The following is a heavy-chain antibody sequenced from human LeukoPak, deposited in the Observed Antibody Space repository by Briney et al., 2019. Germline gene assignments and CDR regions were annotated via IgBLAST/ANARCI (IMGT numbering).Heavy chain of an antibody. CDR2: ISGSGGST. Sequence: GGSLRLSCAASGVTLSSYAMSWARQAPGKGLEWVSAISGSGGSTYYADSVKGRFTISRDNSKNTLYLQMNSLRAEDTAVYYCAKVWVGYCSSTSCYFDYWGQGTLVTVSS. J-gene: IGHJ4*02. CDR3: AKVWVGYCSSTSCYFDY. CDR1: GVTLSSYA. D-gene: IGHD2-2*01. V-gene: IGHV3-23*01.